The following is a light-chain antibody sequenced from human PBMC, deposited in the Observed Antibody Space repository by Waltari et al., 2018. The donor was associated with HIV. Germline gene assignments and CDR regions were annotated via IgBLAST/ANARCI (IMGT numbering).Light chain of an antibody. CDR3: QQYNDWLALT. CDR1: HSIFNN. J-gene: IGKJ4*01. Sequence: ILMTQSPATVSVSPGERVTLSCTASHSIFNNLAWYQQRPGQAPRVLIYGASTRVTGVPDRFSGSGSGTDFTLSISSVQSEDFALYFCQQYNDWLALTFGGGTKVEV. V-gene: IGKV3-15*01. CDR2: GAS.